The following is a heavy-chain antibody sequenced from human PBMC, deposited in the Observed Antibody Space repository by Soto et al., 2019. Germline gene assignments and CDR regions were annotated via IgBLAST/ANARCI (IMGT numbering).Heavy chain of an antibody. Sequence: QVQLLQSGAEVKKPGSSVKVSGKVSGGAFTNYSLNWVRHAPGQGLEWLGGIIPLHNTSNYSLKLLGRGSVTADISSNTVYMHLSGLTSDDTATYYCAIWSNWNPLYYRGMDVWGQGTTVTVSS. CDR1: GGAFTNYS. D-gene: IGHD1-20*01. CDR3: AIWSNWNPLYYRGMDV. V-gene: IGHV1-69*06. CDR2: IIPLHNTS. J-gene: IGHJ6*02.